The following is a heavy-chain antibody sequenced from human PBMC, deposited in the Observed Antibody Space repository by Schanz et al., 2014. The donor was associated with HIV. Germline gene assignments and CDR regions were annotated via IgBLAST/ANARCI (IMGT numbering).Heavy chain of an antibody. CDR3: ARVANWDYYGMDV. CDR1: GFTFSSYA. V-gene: IGHV3-33*01. D-gene: IGHD3-16*01. Sequence: QEQVVESGGRVVQPGRSLRLACAASGFTFSSYAMHWVRQAPGTGLEWVAVIWYDGSNKYYTDSVKGRFTISRDNSKNTLYLQMNSLRGEDTAVYYCARVANWDYYGMDVWGRGTTVTVSS. CDR2: IWYDGSNK. J-gene: IGHJ6*02.